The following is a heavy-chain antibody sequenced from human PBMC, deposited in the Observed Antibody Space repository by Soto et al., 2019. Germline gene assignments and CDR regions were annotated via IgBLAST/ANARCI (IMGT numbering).Heavy chain of an antibody. Sequence: ASVKVSCKASGYTFTSYGISWVRQAPGQGLEWMGWISAYNGNTNYAQKLQGRVTMTTDTSTSTAYMELRSLRSDDTAVYYCARDTGDCSSTSCYTGWFDPWGQGTLVTVSS. V-gene: IGHV1-18*01. J-gene: IGHJ5*02. CDR2: ISAYNGNT. D-gene: IGHD2-2*02. CDR1: GYTFTSYG. CDR3: ARDTGDCSSTSCYTGWFDP.